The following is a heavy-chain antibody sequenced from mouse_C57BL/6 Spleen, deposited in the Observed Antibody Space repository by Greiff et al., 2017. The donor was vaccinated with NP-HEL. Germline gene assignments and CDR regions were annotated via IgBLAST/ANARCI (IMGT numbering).Heavy chain of an antibody. CDR2: ISGGGGNT. Sequence: EVQLVESGGGLVKPGGSLKLSCAASGFTFSSYTMSWVRQTPEKRLEWVATISGGGGNTYYPDSVKGRFTISRDNAKNTLYLQMSSLRSEDTALYYCARHPLYAMDYWGQGTSVTVSS. CDR1: GFTFSSYT. V-gene: IGHV5-9*01. CDR3: ARHPLYAMDY. J-gene: IGHJ4*01.